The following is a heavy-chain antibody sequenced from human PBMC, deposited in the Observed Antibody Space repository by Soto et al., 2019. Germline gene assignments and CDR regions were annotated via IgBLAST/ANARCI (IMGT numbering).Heavy chain of an antibody. CDR3: AKDHISMVRGVRDAFDI. Sequence: GGSLRFSCAASGFTFSSYAMSWVRQAPGKGLEWVSAISGSGGSTYYADSVKGRFTISRDNSKNTLYLQMNSLRAEDTAVYYCAKDHISMVRGVRDAFDIWGQGTMVTVSS. J-gene: IGHJ3*02. CDR2: ISGSGGST. CDR1: GFTFSSYA. D-gene: IGHD3-10*01. V-gene: IGHV3-23*01.